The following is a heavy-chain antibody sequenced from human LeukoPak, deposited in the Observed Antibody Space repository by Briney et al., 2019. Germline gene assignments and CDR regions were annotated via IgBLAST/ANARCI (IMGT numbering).Heavy chain of an antibody. CDR1: GFTFSSYA. J-gene: IGHJ4*02. V-gene: IGHV3-23*01. CDR3: AKGGYNYGWVN. D-gene: IGHD5-18*01. CDR2: ISGSGGST. Sequence: GGSLRLSCAASGFTFSSYAMNWVRQAPGKGLEWVSVISGSGGSTYYADSVKGRFTISRDNSKDTLYLQMNSLRAEDTAVYYCAKGGYNYGWVNWGQGTLVTVSS.